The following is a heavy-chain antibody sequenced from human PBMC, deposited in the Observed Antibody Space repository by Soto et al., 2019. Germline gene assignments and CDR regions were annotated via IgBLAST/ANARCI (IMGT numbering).Heavy chain of an antibody. CDR3: AREARGYDF. D-gene: IGHD5-12*01. CDR1: GGTFSSFG. Sequence: SVKVSCKASGGTFSSFGISWVRQAPGQGLEWMGGIIPVFGRPNYAQRFRGRLTITADESTNTSYMELIDLTSEDTAVYYCAREARGYDFWGQGTQVTVSS. J-gene: IGHJ1*01. CDR2: IIPVFGRP. V-gene: IGHV1-69*13.